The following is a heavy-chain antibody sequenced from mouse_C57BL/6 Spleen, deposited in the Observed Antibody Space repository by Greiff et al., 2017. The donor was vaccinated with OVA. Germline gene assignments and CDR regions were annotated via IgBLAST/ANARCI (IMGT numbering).Heavy chain of an antibody. CDR2: INPSSGYT. V-gene: IGHV1-4*01. D-gene: IGHD1-1*01. CDR3: SRPYYCGSSYWYFDV. CDR1: GYTFTSYT. Sequence: VQLQQSGAELARPGASVKMSCKASGYTFTSYTMHWVKQRPGQGLEWIGYINPSSGYTKYNQKFKDKATLTADKSTSTAYMQLSSLTSEDAAVYYCSRPYYCGSSYWYFDVWGTGTTVTVAS. J-gene: IGHJ1*03.